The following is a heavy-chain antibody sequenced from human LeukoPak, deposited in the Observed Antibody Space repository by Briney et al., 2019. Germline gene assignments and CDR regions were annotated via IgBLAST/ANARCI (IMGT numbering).Heavy chain of an antibody. D-gene: IGHD4-11*01. CDR2: IIPIFGTA. CDR1: GYTFTSYG. CDR3: ARVEGGNYYY. J-gene: IGHJ4*02. Sequence: SVKVSCKASGYTFTSYGISWVRQAPEQGLEWMGGIIPIFGTANYAQKFQGRVTITADESTSTAYMELSSLRSEDTAVYYCARVEGGNYYYWGQGTLVTVSS. V-gene: IGHV1-69*13.